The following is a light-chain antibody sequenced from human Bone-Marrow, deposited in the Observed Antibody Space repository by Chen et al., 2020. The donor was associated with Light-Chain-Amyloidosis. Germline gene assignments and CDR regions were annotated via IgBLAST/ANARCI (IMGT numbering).Light chain of an antibody. V-gene: IGLV2-18*02. J-gene: IGLJ3*02. CDR2: EVS. CDR1: SSYVGSYNR. CDR3: SSHTSSSTWV. Sequence: QSALTQPPSVSGSPGQSVTISCTGTSSYVGSYNRVSWYQQPPGTAPKLMIYEVSNRPSGVPDRFSGSKSGNTASLTISGLQAEDEADYYCSSHTSSSTWVFGGGTKLTVL.